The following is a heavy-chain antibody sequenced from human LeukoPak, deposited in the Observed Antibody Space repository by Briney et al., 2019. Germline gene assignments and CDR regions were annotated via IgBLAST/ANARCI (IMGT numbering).Heavy chain of an antibody. V-gene: IGHV1-2*02. CDR1: GYTFTGYY. Sequence: GASVKVSCKASGYTFTGYYMHWVRQAPGQGLEWMGWINPNSGDTNYAQKFQGRVTMTRDTSISTAYMELSRLRSDDTAVYYCAREIVVVTADAFDIWGQGTMVTVSS. CDR3: AREIVVVTADAFDI. CDR2: INPNSGDT. D-gene: IGHD2-21*02. J-gene: IGHJ3*02.